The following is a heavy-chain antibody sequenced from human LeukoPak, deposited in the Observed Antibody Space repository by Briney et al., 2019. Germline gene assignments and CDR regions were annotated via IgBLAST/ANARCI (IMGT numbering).Heavy chain of an antibody. V-gene: IGHV3-9*01. CDR2: IGWNSGRI. J-gene: IGHJ3*01. CDR3: AKGSRSSGWYDGFDF. CDR1: GFRFDDFA. D-gene: IGHD6-19*01. Sequence: GGSLRLSCTASGFRFDDFAMHWVRQVPGKGLEWVSGIGWNSGRIGYADSVKGRVTTSRGNAKNSLYLQMNSLRAEDTALYYCAKGSRSSGWYDGFDFWGQGTMVTVSS.